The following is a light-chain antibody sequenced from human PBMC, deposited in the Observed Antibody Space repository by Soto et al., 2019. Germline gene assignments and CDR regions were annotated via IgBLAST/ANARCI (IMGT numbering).Light chain of an antibody. CDR1: QSVSSNY. V-gene: IGKV3-20*01. J-gene: IGKJ5*01. Sequence: EIVLTQSPDTVSLSPGETATLSCRASQSVSSNYLAWYQQKPGQAPRLLIYGASSRATGIPDRFSGSGSGTDFPLTITRLEPEDFAVFYCQQYDNSITFGQGTRLEIE. CDR2: GAS. CDR3: QQYDNSIT.